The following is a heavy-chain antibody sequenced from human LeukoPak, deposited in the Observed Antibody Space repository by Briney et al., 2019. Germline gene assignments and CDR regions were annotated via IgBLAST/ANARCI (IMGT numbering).Heavy chain of an antibody. CDR1: GGSISSSSYY. CDR2: IYYSGST. J-gene: IGHJ6*03. Sequence: PSETLSLTCTVSGGSISSSSYYWGWIRQPPGKGLEWIGIIYYSGSTYYNPSLKSRVTISVDTSKNQFSLKLSSVTAADTAVYYCARGPRGSYDYMDVWGKGTTVTVSS. D-gene: IGHD1-26*01. CDR3: ARGPRGSYDYMDV. V-gene: IGHV4-39*07.